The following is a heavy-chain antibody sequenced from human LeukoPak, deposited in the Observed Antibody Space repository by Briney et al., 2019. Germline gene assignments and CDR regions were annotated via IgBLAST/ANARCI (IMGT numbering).Heavy chain of an antibody. V-gene: IGHV4-59*01. CDR3: ARGNELGLWTGVVAIYDY. CDR1: GGSISIYY. Sequence: SETLSLTCTVSGGSISIYYWSWIRQPPGKGPEWIGYIYNNGSTNSSPSLKSRVTISLDTSMNQFSLKLSSVTAADTAVYYCARGNELGLWTGVVAIYDYWGQGTLVTVSS. J-gene: IGHJ4*02. CDR2: IYNNGST. D-gene: IGHD3/OR15-3a*01.